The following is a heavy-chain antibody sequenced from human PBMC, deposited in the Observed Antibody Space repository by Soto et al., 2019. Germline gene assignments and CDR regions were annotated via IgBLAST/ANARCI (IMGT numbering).Heavy chain of an antibody. CDR2: ISSTSNYI. J-gene: IGHJ4*02. CDR1: GFTFSSYR. V-gene: IGHV3-21*01. D-gene: IGHD3-22*01. Sequence: ASVKVSCAASGFTFSSYRMKWVRQAPGKGLEWVSSISSTSNYIYYADSVKGRFTISRDNAKNSLYLQMNSLRAEDTAVYYCARAPDYDTSANYAAYWGQGTLLTVSS. CDR3: ARAPDYDTSANYAAY.